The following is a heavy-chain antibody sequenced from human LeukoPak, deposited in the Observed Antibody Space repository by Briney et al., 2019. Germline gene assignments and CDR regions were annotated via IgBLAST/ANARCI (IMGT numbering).Heavy chain of an antibody. CDR1: GFTVSSNY. V-gene: IGHV3-66*01. J-gene: IGHJ4*02. Sequence: PGGSLRLSCAGPGFTVSSNYMSWVRQAPGKGLEWVSVIYSGGSTYYADSVKGRFTISRDNSKNTLYLQMNSLRAEDTAVYYCARFITMVRGRGFDYWGQGTLVTVSS. CDR2: IYSGGST. CDR3: ARFITMVRGRGFDY. D-gene: IGHD3-10*01.